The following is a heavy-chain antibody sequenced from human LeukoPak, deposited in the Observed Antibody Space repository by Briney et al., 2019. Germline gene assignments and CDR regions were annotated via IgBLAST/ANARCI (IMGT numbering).Heavy chain of an antibody. CDR1: GFTFSSYG. V-gene: IGHV3-30*02. D-gene: IGHD6-13*01. Sequence: GGSLRLSCATSGFTFSSYGMHWVRQAPGKGLEWVAFTRYDGSKKYYADSVKGRFTISRDNSKNTLYLQMNSLRAEDTAVYYCAKGLKGWQQLTPLDYWGQGTLVTVSS. CDR2: TRYDGSKK. J-gene: IGHJ4*02. CDR3: AKGLKGWQQLTPLDY.